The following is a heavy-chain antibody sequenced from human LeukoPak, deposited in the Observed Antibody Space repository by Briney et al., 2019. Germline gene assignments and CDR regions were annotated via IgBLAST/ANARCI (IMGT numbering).Heavy chain of an antibody. CDR3: ARQDIVVVPAAEIGGAVDY. V-gene: IGHV4-39*01. Sequence: SETLSLTCTVSGGSISSSSYYWGWIRQPPGKGLEWIGSIYYSGSTYYNPSLKSRVTISVDTSKNQFSLKLSSVTAADTAVYYCARQDIVVVPAAEIGGAVDYWGQGTLVTVSS. CDR1: GGSISSSSYY. J-gene: IGHJ4*02. D-gene: IGHD2-2*01. CDR2: IYYSGST.